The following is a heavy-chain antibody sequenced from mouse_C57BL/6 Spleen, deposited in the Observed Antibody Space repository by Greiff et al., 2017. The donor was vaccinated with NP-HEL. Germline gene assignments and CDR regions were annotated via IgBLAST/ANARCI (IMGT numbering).Heavy chain of an antibody. Sequence: VQLQESGPGLVAPSQSLSITCTVSGFSLTSYGVDWVRQSPGKGLEWLGVIWGVGSTNYNSALKSRLSISKDNSKSQVFLKMNSLQTDDTAMYYCARSEDYGSSSLYFDVWGTGTTVTVSS. CDR3: ARSEDYGSSSLYFDV. CDR2: IWGVGST. CDR1: GFSLTSYG. J-gene: IGHJ1*03. D-gene: IGHD1-1*01. V-gene: IGHV2-6*01.